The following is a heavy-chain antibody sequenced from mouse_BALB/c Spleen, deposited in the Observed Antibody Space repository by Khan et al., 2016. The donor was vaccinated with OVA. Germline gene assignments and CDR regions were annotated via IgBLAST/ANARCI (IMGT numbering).Heavy chain of an antibody. CDR2: IYPGNVNT. CDR3: ARWGGNYPSYAMDY. CDR1: GYTFTSYY. V-gene: IGHV1S56*01. Sequence: VQLQQSGPELVKPGASVRISCKASGYTFTSYYIHWVKQRPGQGLEWIGWIYPGNVNTDSNEKFKGKATLTAEKSSSTAYMQLSSLTSEDPAVYFCARWGGNYPSYAMDYWGQGTSVTVSS. J-gene: IGHJ4*01. D-gene: IGHD2-1*01.